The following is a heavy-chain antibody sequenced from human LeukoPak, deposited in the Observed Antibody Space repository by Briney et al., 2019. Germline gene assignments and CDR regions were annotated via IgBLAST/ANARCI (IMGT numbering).Heavy chain of an antibody. V-gene: IGHV3-33*01. CDR1: GFTFGNYG. Sequence: GRSLRLSCAASGFTFGNYGMHWARQAPGKGLEWVAVIWYDGSNKYYADSVKGRFTISRDNSKNTLYLQMNSLRAEDTAVYYCAGNYGPYYFDYWGQGTLVTVSS. CDR2: IWYDGSNK. CDR3: AGNYGPYYFDY. J-gene: IGHJ4*02. D-gene: IGHD3-10*01.